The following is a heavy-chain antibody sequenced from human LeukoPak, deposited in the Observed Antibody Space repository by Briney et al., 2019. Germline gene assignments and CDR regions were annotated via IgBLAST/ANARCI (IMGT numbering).Heavy chain of an antibody. CDR2: IYTSGST. Sequence: PSETLSLTCTVSGGSISSYYWSWIRQPAGRGLEWIGRIYTSGSTNYNPSLKSRVTISVDTSKNQFSLKLSSVTAADTAVYYCATVNTCGGDCQYFQHWGQGTLVTVSS. J-gene: IGHJ1*01. V-gene: IGHV4-4*07. D-gene: IGHD2-21*02. CDR1: GGSISSYY. CDR3: ATVNTCGGDCQYFQH.